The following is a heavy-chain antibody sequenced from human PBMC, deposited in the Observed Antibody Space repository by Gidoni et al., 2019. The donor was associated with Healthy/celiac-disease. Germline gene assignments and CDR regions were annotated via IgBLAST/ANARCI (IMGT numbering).Heavy chain of an antibody. CDR3: ARAGGYCSSTSCYSAFDI. J-gene: IGHJ3*02. CDR2: IITIFGTA. CDR1: GSPFSSYA. Sequence: QVQLVQSGAEVKKPGSSVKVSCKASGSPFSSYAISWVRQAPGHGLEWLGGIITIFGTANYAQKFQGRVTITADESTSTAYMELSSLRSEDTAVYYCARAGGYCSSTSCYSAFDIWGQGTMVTVSS. V-gene: IGHV1-69*01. D-gene: IGHD2-2*01.